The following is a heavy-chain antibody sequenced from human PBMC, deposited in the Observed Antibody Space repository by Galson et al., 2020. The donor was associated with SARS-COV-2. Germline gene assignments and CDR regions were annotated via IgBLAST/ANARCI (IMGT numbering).Heavy chain of an antibody. CDR2: IYYSWST. CDR1: GGSINSYY. J-gene: IGHJ6*02. V-gene: IGHV4-59*01. D-gene: IGHD2-15*01. CDR3: ARDKVPREGSGGSCYMDYYGLYV. Sequence: SETLSLTCTVSGGSINSYYWSWIRQPPGKGLEWIGSIYYSWSTNYNPSLKSRVTISLDTYKNQFSLKLRSVTAADTAVSYCARDKVPREGSGGSCYMDYYGLYVWGQGTTGTVSS.